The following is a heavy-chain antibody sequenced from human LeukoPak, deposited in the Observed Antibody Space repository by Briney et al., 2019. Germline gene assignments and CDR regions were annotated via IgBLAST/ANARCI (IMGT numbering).Heavy chain of an antibody. CDR2: IRSKAYGETA. CDR1: GFTFGDYA. J-gene: IGHJ4*02. V-gene: IGHV3-49*03. Sequence: GGSPRLSCTASGFTFGDYAMSWIRQAPGKGLEWVGFIRSKAYGETADYAASVKGRFTISRDDSKAIAYLQMNSLKTEDTAVYHCTRDRGAYNLYDYWGQGTLVTVSS. D-gene: IGHD1-1*01. CDR3: TRDRGAYNLYDY.